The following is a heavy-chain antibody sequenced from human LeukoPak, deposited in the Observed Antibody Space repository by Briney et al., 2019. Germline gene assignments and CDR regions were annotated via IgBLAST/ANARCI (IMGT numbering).Heavy chain of an antibody. J-gene: IGHJ4*02. D-gene: IGHD3-3*01. V-gene: IGHV1-8*03. CDR1: GYTFTSYD. Sequence: ASVKVSCKASGYTFTSYDINWVRQATGQGLEWMGWMNPNSGNTGYAQKFQGRVTITRNTSISAAYMELSSLISEDTAVYYCARIGLSGYLYYFDYWAQGPLVTVSS. CDR2: MNPNSGNT. CDR3: ARIGLSGYLYYFDY.